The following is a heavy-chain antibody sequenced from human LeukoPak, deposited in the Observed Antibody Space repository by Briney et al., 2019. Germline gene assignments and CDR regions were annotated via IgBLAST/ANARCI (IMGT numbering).Heavy chain of an antibody. CDR3: VRQKITTSDY. V-gene: IGHV4-39*01. J-gene: IGHJ4*02. CDR2: IYYSGST. CDR1: GGPISSSNYY. D-gene: IGHD4-11*01. Sequence: SETLSLTCSVSGGPISSSNYYWGWIRQSPGKGLEWIGSIYYSGSTYYNPSLKSRLTISVDTSKNQFSLKLSSVTAADTAVYYCVRQKITTSDYRGQGNMVTVSS.